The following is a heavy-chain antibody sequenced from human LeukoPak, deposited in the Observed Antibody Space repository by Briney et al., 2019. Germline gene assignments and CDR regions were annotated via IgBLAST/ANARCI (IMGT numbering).Heavy chain of an antibody. CDR1: GYTFTSYY. V-gene: IGHV1-46*01. J-gene: IGHJ5*02. D-gene: IGHD2-21*02. Sequence: ASVKVSCKASGYTFTSYYMHWVRQAPGQGLEWMGIINPSGGSTSYAQKFQGRVTMTRDTSTSTVYMELSSLRSEDTAVYYCARGISYCDGDCADWFDPWGQGTLVTVSS. CDR2: INPSGGST. CDR3: ARGISYCDGDCADWFDP.